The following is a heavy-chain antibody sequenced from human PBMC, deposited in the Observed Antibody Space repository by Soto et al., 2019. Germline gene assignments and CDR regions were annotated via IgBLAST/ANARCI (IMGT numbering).Heavy chain of an antibody. D-gene: IGHD5-18*01. Sequence: SETLSLTCTVSGGSISSSSYYWGWIRQPPGKGLEWIGSIYYSGSTYYNPSLKSRVTISVDTSKNQFSLKLSSVTAADTAVYYCARLSTQLWFKIDYWGQGTLVTVSS. CDR3: ARLSTQLWFKIDY. J-gene: IGHJ4*02. CDR1: GGSISSSSYY. CDR2: IYYSGST. V-gene: IGHV4-39*01.